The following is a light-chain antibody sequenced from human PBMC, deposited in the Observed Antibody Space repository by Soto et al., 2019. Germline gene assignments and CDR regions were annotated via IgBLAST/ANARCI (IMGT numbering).Light chain of an antibody. V-gene: IGKV3-20*01. Sequence: EIVMTQSPATLSLSPGERATLSCRVSQSVSSSYLAWYQQKPGQAPRLLIYDASIRATGIPDRFSGSGSGTDFTLTISRLEPEDFAVYYCQQYGNSPITFGQGTRLEIK. CDR1: QSVSSSY. CDR3: QQYGNSPIT. J-gene: IGKJ5*01. CDR2: DAS.